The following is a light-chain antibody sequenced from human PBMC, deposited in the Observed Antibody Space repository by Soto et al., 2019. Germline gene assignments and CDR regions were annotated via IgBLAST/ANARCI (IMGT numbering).Light chain of an antibody. CDR2: DAS. CDR3: QQYNNWPRT. V-gene: IGKV3-15*01. J-gene: IGKJ2*01. Sequence: ETVMTQSAAALSVSVGERVTLSCRASQSVSTNLAWYQQRPGQAPRLLIHDASTRATGVPDRISGSGSGTDFTLTISSLQSEDFAIYYCQQYNNWPRTFGQGTKVDSK. CDR1: QSVSTN.